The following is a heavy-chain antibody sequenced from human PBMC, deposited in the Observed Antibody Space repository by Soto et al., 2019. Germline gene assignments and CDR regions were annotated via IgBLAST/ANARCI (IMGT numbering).Heavy chain of an antibody. J-gene: IGHJ6*02. Sequence: PGGSLRLSCAASGFTFSSYAMHWVRQAPGNGLEWVAVISYDGSNKYYADSVKGRFTISRDNSKNTLYLQMNSLRAEDTAVYYCARDCATMVRGVGLKGYYYYYGMDVWGQGTTVTVSS. CDR2: ISYDGSNK. D-gene: IGHD3-10*01. CDR3: ARDCATMVRGVGLKGYYYYYGMDV. V-gene: IGHV3-30-3*01. CDR1: GFTFSSYA.